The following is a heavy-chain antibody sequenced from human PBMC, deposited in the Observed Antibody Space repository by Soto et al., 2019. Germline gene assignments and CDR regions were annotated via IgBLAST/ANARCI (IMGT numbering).Heavy chain of an antibody. Sequence: LQLQESGPGLVKPSETLSLTCFVSGGSISSNNYYWGWIRQPPGKGLEWVSVIYSGGNTYYADSVKGRFTSSRDKSKNTLYLQMNSLRAEDTAVYYCAGATGRYWGQGTLVTVSS. CDR3: AGATGRY. D-gene: IGHD1-1*01. CDR1: GGSISSNNYY. J-gene: IGHJ4*02. CDR2: IYSGGNT. V-gene: IGHV3-53*03.